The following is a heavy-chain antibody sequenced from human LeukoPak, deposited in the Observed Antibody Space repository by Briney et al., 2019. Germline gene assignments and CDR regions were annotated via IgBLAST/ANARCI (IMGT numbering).Heavy chain of an antibody. CDR2: IYHSGST. V-gene: IGHV4-4*02. Sequence: SGTLSLTCAVSGGSISSSNWWSWVRQPPGKGLEWIGEIYHSGSTNYNPSLKSRVTISVDKSKNQFSLKLSSVTAADTAVDYCARDYYVWGNYRYTDYWGQGTLVTVSS. D-gene: IGHD3-16*02. J-gene: IGHJ4*02. CDR1: GGSISSSNW. CDR3: ARDYYVWGNYRYTDY.